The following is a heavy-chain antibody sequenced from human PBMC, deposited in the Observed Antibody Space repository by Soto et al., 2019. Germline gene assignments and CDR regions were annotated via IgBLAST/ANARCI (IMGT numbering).Heavy chain of an antibody. CDR2: IFWNDDK. Sequence: QITVKESGPTLVTPTQTLTLTCTFSGFSFSTSGAGVGWIRQPPGKALECLALIFWNDDKRYTPSLNSRLTITKDNSKTQVVLTMSNLDPVDTATYFCAHRRGASTTGGAFDIWGLGTKVTVSS. V-gene: IGHV2-5*01. D-gene: IGHD1-1*01. CDR3: AHRRGASTTGGAFDI. J-gene: IGHJ3*02. CDR1: GFSFSTSGAG.